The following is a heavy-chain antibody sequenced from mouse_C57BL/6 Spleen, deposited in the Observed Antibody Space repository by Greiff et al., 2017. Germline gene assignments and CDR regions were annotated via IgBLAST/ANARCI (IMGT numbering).Heavy chain of an antibody. V-gene: IGHV1-61*01. D-gene: IGHD2-3*01. CDR3: ARRDGYTYCYFDD. CDR2: IYPSDSET. CDR1: GYTFTSYW. Sequence: QVQLQQPGAELVRPGSSVKLSCKASGYTFTSYWMDWVKQRPGQGLEWIGNIYPSDSETHYNQKFKDKATLTVDKSSSTTYMQLSSLTSEDSAVYYGARRDGYTYCYFDDWGKGTTVTVSS. J-gene: IGHJ1*03.